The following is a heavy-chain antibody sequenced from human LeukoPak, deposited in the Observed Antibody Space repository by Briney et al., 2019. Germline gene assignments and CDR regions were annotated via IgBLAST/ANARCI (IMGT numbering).Heavy chain of an antibody. J-gene: IGHJ4*02. V-gene: IGHV3-23*01. D-gene: IGHD2-2*02. Sequence: PGGSLRLSCPASGFTFSSYAMSWVRQAPGKGLEWVSAISGSGGSTYYADSVKGRFTISRDNSKNTLYLQMNSLRAEDTAVYYCAKVNQDIVVVPAAIDYWGQGTLVTVSS. CDR2: ISGSGGST. CDR1: GFTFSSYA. CDR3: AKVNQDIVVVPAAIDY.